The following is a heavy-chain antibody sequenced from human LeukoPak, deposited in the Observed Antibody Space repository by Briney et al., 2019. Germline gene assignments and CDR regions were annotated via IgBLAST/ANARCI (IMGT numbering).Heavy chain of an antibody. Sequence: SQTLSLTCTVSGGSVSSGDYYSSWIRQPPGKGPEWIGYIYHTGDTYYNPSLKSRATISIDTAKNQFSLRLSFVTATDTAVYFCAGDQGDYGDYGWFDPWGQGTQVTVSS. CDR2: IYHTGDT. CDR1: GGSVSSGDYY. D-gene: IGHD4-17*01. J-gene: IGHJ5*02. CDR3: AGDQGDYGDYGWFDP. V-gene: IGHV4-30-4*01.